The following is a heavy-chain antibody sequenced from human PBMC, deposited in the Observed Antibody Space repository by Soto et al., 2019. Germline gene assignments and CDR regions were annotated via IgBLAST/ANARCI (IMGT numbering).Heavy chain of an antibody. V-gene: IGHV3-33*01. CDR2: IVNDGSEQ. Sequence: QGQLVESGGGVVRPGRSLRLSCEVTGFSFNTHGMHWVRQAPGKGLEWVAVIVNDGSEQAYSDSVKGRFTILRDNSKNTLYLQMNNLRAEDTAVYYCARDDNYDDNGLDLWGQGILVTVSS. D-gene: IGHD4-17*01. CDR3: ARDDNYDDNGLDL. J-gene: IGHJ5*02. CDR1: GFSFNTHG.